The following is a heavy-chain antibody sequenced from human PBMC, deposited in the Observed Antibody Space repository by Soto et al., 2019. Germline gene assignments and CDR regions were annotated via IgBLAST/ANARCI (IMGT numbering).Heavy chain of an antibody. J-gene: IGHJ4*02. Sequence: EVQLVESGGGLVQPGGSLRLSCAASGFTFSSYWMSWVRQAPGKGLAWVANIKQDGSEKYYVDSVKGRFTISRDNAKNSLYLQMNSLRAEDTAVYYCARDRYDYIWGSYRRGGFDYWGQGTLVTVSS. V-gene: IGHV3-7*01. CDR2: IKQDGSEK. D-gene: IGHD3-16*02. CDR3: ARDRYDYIWGSYRRGGFDY. CDR1: GFTFSSYW.